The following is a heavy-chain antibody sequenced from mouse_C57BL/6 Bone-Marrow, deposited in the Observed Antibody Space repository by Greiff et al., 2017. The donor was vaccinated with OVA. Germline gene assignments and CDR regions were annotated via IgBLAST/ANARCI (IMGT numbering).Heavy chain of an antibody. CDR3: AKDYYGCSYWYFDV. D-gene: IGHD1-1*01. J-gene: IGHJ1*03. CDR2: INPNYGTT. V-gene: IGHV1-39*01. CDR1: GYSFTDYN. Sequence: EVKLMESGPELVKPGASVKISCKASGYSFTDYNMNWVKQSNGKSLEWIGVINPNYGTTSYNQKFKGKATLTVDQSSSTAYMQLNSLTSEDSAVYYCAKDYYGCSYWYFDVWGTGTTVTVSS.